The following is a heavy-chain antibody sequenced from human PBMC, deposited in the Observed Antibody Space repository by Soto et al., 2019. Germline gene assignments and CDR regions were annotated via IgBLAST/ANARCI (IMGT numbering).Heavy chain of an antibody. CDR3: ARRDDSFPYYFDY. J-gene: IGHJ4*02. D-gene: IGHD3-3*01. CDR1: GGSISSSSYY. CDR2: IYYSGST. Sequence: SETLSLTXTVSGGSISSSSYYWGWIRQPPGKGLEWIGSIYYSGSTYYNPSLKSRVTISVDTSKNQFSLKLSSVTAADTAVYYCARRDDSFPYYFDYWGQGTLVTVSS. V-gene: IGHV4-39*01.